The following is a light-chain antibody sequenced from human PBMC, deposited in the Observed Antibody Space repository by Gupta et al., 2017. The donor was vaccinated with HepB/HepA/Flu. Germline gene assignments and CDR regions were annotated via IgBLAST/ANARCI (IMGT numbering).Light chain of an antibody. Sequence: QSALTQPASVSGSPGPSITLSCSGTINDVGRYNFVSWYRQYSGKAPKLIIYDVTNRPPGVSSRFSGSKSGSTASLTISGLQAEDEADYYCSSYTSSSGYVFGTGTQVTVL. J-gene: IGLJ1*01. CDR1: INDVGRYNF. CDR2: DVT. CDR3: SSYTSSSGYV. V-gene: IGLV2-14*03.